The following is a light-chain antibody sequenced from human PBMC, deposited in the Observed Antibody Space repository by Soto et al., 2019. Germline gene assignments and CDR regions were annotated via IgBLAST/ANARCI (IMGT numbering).Light chain of an antibody. CDR3: QQSFSFPPT. V-gene: IGKV1-39*01. J-gene: IGKJ5*01. Sequence: DIQMTQSPSSLSASVGDRVTITCRASRNVNNFLNWYQQKPGKAPDLLIYGASRLQIGVPSRFTGSGSETYFTLTISSLQPEDFATYVCQQSFSFPPTFGQGTRL. CDR1: RNVNNF. CDR2: GAS.